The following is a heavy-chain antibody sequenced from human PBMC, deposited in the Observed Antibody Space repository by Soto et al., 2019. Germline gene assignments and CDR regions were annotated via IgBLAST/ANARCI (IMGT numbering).Heavy chain of an antibody. Sequence: SETLSLTCTVSGDSISTADYYWNWIRQPPGKGLEWIGYIYYSGNTYYIPSLKSRVTISVDTSKNQISLKLNNLRSEDTAVYYCARGASNSTGWYIWFDPWGQGTLVTVSS. CDR2: IYYSGNT. J-gene: IGHJ5*02. CDR3: ARGASNSTGWYIWFDP. CDR1: GDSISTADYY. D-gene: IGHD6-19*01. V-gene: IGHV4-30-4*02.